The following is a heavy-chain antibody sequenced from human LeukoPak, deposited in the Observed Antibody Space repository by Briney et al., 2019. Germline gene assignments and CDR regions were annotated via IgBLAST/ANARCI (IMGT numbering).Heavy chain of an antibody. Sequence: PGGSLRLSCAASGFTFSSYSMNWVRQAPGKGLEWVSYISSSSSTIYYADSVKGRFTISRDNAKNSLYLQMNSLRAEDTAVYYCARVGAYCSSTSCYSLDYWGQGTLVTVSS. CDR3: ARVGAYCSSTSCYSLDY. V-gene: IGHV3-48*04. CDR1: GFTFSSYS. J-gene: IGHJ4*02. D-gene: IGHD2-2*02. CDR2: ISSSSSTI.